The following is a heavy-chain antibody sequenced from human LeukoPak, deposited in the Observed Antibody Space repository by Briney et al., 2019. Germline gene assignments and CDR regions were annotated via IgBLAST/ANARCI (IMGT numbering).Heavy chain of an antibody. Sequence: GGSLRLSCAASGFTVSSNYMGWVRQAPGKGLEWVSVIYSGGSTYYADSVKGRFTISRDNSKNTLYLQMNSLRAEDTAVYYCARLRDGNIFDYWGQGTLVTVSS. J-gene: IGHJ4*02. CDR2: IYSGGST. V-gene: IGHV3-53*01. CDR1: GFTVSSNY. CDR3: ARLRDGNIFDY. D-gene: IGHD5-24*01.